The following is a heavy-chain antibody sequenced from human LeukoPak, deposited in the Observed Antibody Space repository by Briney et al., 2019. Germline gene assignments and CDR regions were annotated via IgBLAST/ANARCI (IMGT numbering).Heavy chain of an antibody. CDR3: AKDAPYRAAAGEFDY. D-gene: IGHD6-13*01. V-gene: IGHV3-21*04. J-gene: IGHJ4*02. Sequence: GGSLRLSCAASGFTFNSFTMNWVRQAPGKGLEWVSSITSTSSSIYYADSVQGRFTISRDNAKNSLYLQMNSLRAEDTAVYYCAKDAPYRAAAGEFDYWGQGTLVTVSS. CDR2: ITSTSSSI. CDR1: GFTFNSFT.